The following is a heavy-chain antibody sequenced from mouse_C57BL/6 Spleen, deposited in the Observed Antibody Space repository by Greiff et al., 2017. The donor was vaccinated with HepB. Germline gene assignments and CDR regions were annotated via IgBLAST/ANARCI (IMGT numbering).Heavy chain of an antibody. CDR2: INPYNGGT. J-gene: IGHJ3*01. D-gene: IGHD3-2*02. V-gene: IGHV1-19*01. Sequence: VQLQQSGPVLVKPGASVKMSCKASGYTFTDYYMNWVKQSHGKSLEWIGVINPYNGGTSYNQKFKGKATLTVDKSSSTAYMELNSLTSEDSAVYYCARWEDSSGYGFAYWGQGTLVTVSA. CDR3: ARWEDSSGYGFAY. CDR1: GYTFTDYY.